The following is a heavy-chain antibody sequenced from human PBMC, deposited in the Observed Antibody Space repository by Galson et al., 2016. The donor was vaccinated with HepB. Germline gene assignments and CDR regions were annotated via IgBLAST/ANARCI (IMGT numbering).Heavy chain of an antibody. CDR2: INPNSGDT. V-gene: IGHV1-2*04. D-gene: IGHD3-10*01. CDR1: GYTFSGDY. Sequence: GYTFSGDYIHWVRQAPGQGVEWMGWINPNSGDTNYAQKFQDWVTMTRDTSISTAYMELRRLRSGDTAVYYCAREGVRGEINYGMDVWGQGTTVTVSS. J-gene: IGHJ6*02. CDR3: AREGVRGEINYGMDV.